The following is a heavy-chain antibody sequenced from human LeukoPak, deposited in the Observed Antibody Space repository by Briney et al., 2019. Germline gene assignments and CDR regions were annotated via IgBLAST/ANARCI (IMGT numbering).Heavy chain of an antibody. V-gene: IGHV1-2*04. CDR3: AREVTAAGPLNY. Sequence: ASVKVSCKASGYTFTGYYMHWVRQAPGQGLEWMGWINPNSGGTNYAQKFQGWVTMTRGTSISTAYMELSRLRSDDTAVYYCAREVTAAGPLNYWGQGTLVTVSS. J-gene: IGHJ4*02. CDR1: GYTFTGYY. CDR2: INPNSGGT. D-gene: IGHD6-13*01.